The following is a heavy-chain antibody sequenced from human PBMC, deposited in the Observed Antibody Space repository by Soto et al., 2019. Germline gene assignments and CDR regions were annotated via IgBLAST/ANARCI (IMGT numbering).Heavy chain of an antibody. CDR3: ARVGKYCTNGVCFFYGMDV. CDR1: GYTFTSYG. CDR2: ISDYNGNT. D-gene: IGHD2-8*01. J-gene: IGHJ6*02. Sequence: QVQLVQSGAEVKKPGASVKVSCKASGYTFTSYGISWVRQAPGQGLEWMGWISDYNGNTNYAQKFQGRVTMTTDTSTSTAYLELRSLRSEETALYFCARVGKYCTNGVCFFYGMDVWGQRTTGSFSS. V-gene: IGHV1-18*01.